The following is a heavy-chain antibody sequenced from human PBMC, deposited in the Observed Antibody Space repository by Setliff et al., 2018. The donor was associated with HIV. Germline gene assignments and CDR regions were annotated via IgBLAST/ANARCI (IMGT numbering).Heavy chain of an antibody. D-gene: IGHD1-1*01. CDR1: GGSVTSYY. Sequence: PSETLSLTCTVSGGSVTSYYWSWIRQSPEKGLEWIGYIYHTGITNYNPSLKCRLSTSIDTSKNQFSLSLRSVTAADTAVYYCARGSWKDGAQGYFFDHWGQGTLVTVSS. J-gene: IGHJ4*02. V-gene: IGHV4-59*02. CDR3: ARGSWKDGAQGYFFDH. CDR2: IYHTGIT.